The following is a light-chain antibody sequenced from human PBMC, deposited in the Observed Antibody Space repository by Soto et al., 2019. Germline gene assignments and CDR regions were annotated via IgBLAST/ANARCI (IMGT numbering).Light chain of an antibody. V-gene: IGKV2-28*01. J-gene: IGKJ1*01. Sequence: DIVMTQSPVSLPVTPGEPASISCRSSQSLRHSDGYNYLDWYLQKPGQSPQVLIYLGSNRASGVPDRFSGSGSGTDFTLEISRGDAEDVGVSYCMQALKNPPTVCQGTKVEIK. CDR3: MQALKNPPT. CDR2: LGS. CDR1: QSLRHSDGYNY.